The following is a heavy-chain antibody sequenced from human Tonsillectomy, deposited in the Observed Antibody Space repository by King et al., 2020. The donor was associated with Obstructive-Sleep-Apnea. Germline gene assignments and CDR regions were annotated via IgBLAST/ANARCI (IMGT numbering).Heavy chain of an antibody. CDR3: ARAAVAGTLVYFDY. V-gene: IGHV4-38-2*02. D-gene: IGHD6-19*01. CDR1: GYSISSGYY. CDR2: IYHSGST. Sequence: VPLQESGPGLVKPSETLSLTCTVSGYSISSGYYWGWIRQPPGKGLEWIGSIYHSGSTYYNPSLKSRVTISVDTSKNQFSLKLSSVTAADTAVYYCARAAVAGTLVYFDYWGQGTLVTVSS. J-gene: IGHJ4*02.